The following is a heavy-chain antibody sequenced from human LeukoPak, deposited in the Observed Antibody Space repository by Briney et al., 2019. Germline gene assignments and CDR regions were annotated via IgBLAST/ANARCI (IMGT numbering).Heavy chain of an antibody. J-gene: IGHJ5*02. CDR3: ARAKGYSYGSVGWFDP. CDR1: GGSFSGYY. Sequence: SETLSLTCAVYGGSFSGYYWSWIRQPPGKGLEWIGEINHSGSTNYNPSLKSRVTISVDTSKNQFSLKLSSVTAAHTAVYYCARAKGYSYGSVGWFDPWGQGTLVTVSS. D-gene: IGHD5-18*01. CDR2: INHSGST. V-gene: IGHV4-34*01.